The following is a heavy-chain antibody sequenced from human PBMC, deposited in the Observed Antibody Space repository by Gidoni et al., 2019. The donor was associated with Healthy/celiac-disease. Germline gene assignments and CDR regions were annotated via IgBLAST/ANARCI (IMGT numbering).Heavy chain of an antibody. Sequence: EVQLVESGGGLVKPGGSLSLSCAASGFTFLSYRMTWFRRATGKGLEWVSTISRSSSYIYYADSVKGRFTISRDNAKNSLYLQMNSLRAEDTAVYYCARGSYPSYYDFWSGYFENSSMDVWGQGTTVTVSS. CDR3: ARGSYPSYYDFWSGYFENSSMDV. V-gene: IGHV3-21*01. CDR1: GFTFLSYR. J-gene: IGHJ6*02. CDR2: ISRSSSYI. D-gene: IGHD3-3*01.